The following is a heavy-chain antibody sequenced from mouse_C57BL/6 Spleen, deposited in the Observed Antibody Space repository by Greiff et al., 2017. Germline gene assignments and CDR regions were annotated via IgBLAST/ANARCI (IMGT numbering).Heavy chain of an antibody. D-gene: IGHD1-1*01. Sequence: EVKLMESGAELVKPGASVKLSCTASGFNIKDYYMHWVKQRTEQGLEWIGRIDPEDGENKYAPKFQGKATITAVTSSNTAYLQLSSLTSEDTAVYYCARDYYGSAGYWGQGTTLTVSS. CDR2: IDPEDGEN. CDR3: ARDYYGSAGY. CDR1: GFNIKDYY. V-gene: IGHV14-2*01. J-gene: IGHJ2*01.